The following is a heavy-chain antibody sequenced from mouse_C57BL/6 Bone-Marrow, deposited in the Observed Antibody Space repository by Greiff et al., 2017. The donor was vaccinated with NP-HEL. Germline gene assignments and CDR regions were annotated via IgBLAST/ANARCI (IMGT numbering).Heavy chain of an antibody. Sequence: VQLVESGAELARPGASVKMSCKASGYTFTSYTMHWVKQRPGQGLEWIGYINPSSGYTKYNQKFEDKATLTADKSSSTAYMQLSSLTSEDSAVYYCAYSMAWFAYWGQGTLVTVSA. CDR1: GYTFTSYT. D-gene: IGHD2-10*02. J-gene: IGHJ3*01. CDR2: INPSSGYT. V-gene: IGHV1-4*01. CDR3: AYSMAWFAY.